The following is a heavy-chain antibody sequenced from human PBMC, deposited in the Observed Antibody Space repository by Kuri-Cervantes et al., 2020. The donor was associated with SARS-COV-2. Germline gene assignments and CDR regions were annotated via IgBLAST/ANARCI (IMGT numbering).Heavy chain of an antibody. J-gene: IGHJ6*02. CDR3: ARDSYGDIYYYYGMDV. CDR2: TSYDGTNK. CDR1: GFTFNNYA. Sequence: GESLKISCAASGFTFNNYAMHWVRQTPGEGLEWVAITSYDGTNKYYADSVKGRFTISRDNSKNTLYLQMNSLRAEDTAVYYCARDSYGDIYYYYGMDVWGQGTTVTVSS. D-gene: IGHD4-17*01. V-gene: IGHV3-30*14.